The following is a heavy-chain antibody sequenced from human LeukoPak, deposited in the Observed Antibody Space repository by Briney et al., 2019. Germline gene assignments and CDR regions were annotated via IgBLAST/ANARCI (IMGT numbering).Heavy chain of an antibody. D-gene: IGHD4-23*01. CDR1: GGSIASSSYY. CDR2: MYYSGST. J-gene: IGHJ3*02. V-gene: IGHV4-39*01. Sequence: SETLSLTCTVSGGSIASSSYYWGWIRHPPEKGLEWIGSMYYSGSTYYNPSLKSRVTISVDTSKNQFSLKLSSVTAADTAVYYCAADYGGYSGAFDIWGQGTMVTVSS. CDR3: AADYGGYSGAFDI.